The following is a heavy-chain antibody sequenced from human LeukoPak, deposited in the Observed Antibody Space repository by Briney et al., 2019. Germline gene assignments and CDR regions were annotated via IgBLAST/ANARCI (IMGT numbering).Heavy chain of an antibody. CDR2: TKQDGSEK. CDR1: RFTFSSYW. Sequence: GGSLRLSCAASRFTFSSYWMTWVRQAPGKGLEWVVNTKQDGSEKYYVGSVKGRFTISRDNTKNLLYLQMNSLRAEDTAVYYCAREGGYGGVFDYWGQGTLVTVSS. D-gene: IGHD5-12*01. V-gene: IGHV3-7*05. CDR3: AREGGYGGVFDY. J-gene: IGHJ4*02.